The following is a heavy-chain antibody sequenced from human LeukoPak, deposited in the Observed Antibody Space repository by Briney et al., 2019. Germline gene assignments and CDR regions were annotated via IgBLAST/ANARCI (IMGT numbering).Heavy chain of an antibody. CDR3: ARDLGSRDGYNPPNHFDN. J-gene: IGHJ4*02. CDR2: INPNSGGT. V-gene: IGHV1-2*02. CDR1: GYTFTGYY. Sequence: ASVKVSCKASGYTFTGYYMHWVRQAPGQGLEWMGWINPNSGGTNYAQKFQGRVTMTRDTSISTAYMELSRLRSDDTAVYYCARDLGSRDGYNPPNHFDNWGQGTLVTVSS. D-gene: IGHD5-24*01.